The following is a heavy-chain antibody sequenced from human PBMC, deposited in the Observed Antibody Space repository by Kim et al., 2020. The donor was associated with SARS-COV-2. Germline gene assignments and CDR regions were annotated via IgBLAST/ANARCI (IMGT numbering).Heavy chain of an antibody. CDR3: SEGTWIY. J-gene: IGHJ4*02. V-gene: IGHV3-23*01. Sequence: GGSLRLSCATSGFTFSTYALNWVRQAPGKGLEWVSSYSSGGVSTFYTASVKGRFIISKDNSKNTMYLQMNNLRAEDTAVYYCSEGTWIYWSPRTQVTVSS. CDR2: YSSGGVST. D-gene: IGHD1-1*01. CDR1: GFTFSTYA.